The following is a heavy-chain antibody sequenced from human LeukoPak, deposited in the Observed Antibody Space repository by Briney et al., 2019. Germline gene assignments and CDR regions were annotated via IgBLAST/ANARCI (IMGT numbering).Heavy chain of an antibody. J-gene: IGHJ4*02. V-gene: IGHV4-39*07. CDR1: GGSISSSSYY. CDR2: IYYSGST. Sequence: PSETLSLTCTVSGGSISSSSYYWGWIRQPPGKGLEWIGSIYYSGSTYYNPSLKSRVTISVDTSKNQFSLKLSSVTAADTAVYYCASLNLYGDFTGFPFDYWGQGTLVTVSS. CDR3: ASLNLYGDFTGFPFDY. D-gene: IGHD4-17*01.